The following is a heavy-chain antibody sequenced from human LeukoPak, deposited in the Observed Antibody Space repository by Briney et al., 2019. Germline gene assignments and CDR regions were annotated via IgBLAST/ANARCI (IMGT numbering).Heavy chain of an antibody. D-gene: IGHD2-15*01. Sequence: SETLSLTCTVSGGSISSYYWSWIRQPPGKGLEWIGYIYYSGSTNYNPSLKSRVTISVDTSKNQFSLKLSSVTAADTAVYYCARHHCSGGSCYFGGYYYGMDVWGQGTTVTVSS. J-gene: IGHJ6*02. V-gene: IGHV4-59*08. CDR2: IYYSGST. CDR1: GGSISSYY. CDR3: ARHHCSGGSCYFGGYYYGMDV.